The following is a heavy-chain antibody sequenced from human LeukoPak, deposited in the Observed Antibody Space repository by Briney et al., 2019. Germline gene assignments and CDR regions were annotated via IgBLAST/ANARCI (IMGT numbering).Heavy chain of an antibody. CDR1: GFTFSRFG. CDR2: IRYDGTNK. Sequence: PGGSLRLSCAASGFTFSRFGMHWVRQAPGKGLQWVAFIRYDGTNKFYADSVKGRFTMSRDDAKNSLYLQMNSLSAEDTAVYYRAKSRGEQLYFRDFDYWGQGTLLTVAS. CDR3: AKSRGEQLYFRDFDY. D-gene: IGHD1-26*01. J-gene: IGHJ4*02. V-gene: IGHV3-30*02.